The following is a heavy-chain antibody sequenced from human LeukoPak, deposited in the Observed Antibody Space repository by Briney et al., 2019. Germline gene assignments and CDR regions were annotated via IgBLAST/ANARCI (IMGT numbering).Heavy chain of an antibody. CDR2: IYYSGST. V-gene: IGHV4-59*01. CDR1: GRSLSSYY. D-gene: IGHD3-22*01. Sequence: PSETLSLTCTVSGRSLSSYYWSCIRQPPGKGLEWIGYIYYSGSTNYNPSLKSRVTISVDTSKNQFSLRLSSVSAADTAVYYCARRRGYYDSSGYYGHFDYWGQGTLVTVSS. CDR3: ARRRGYYDSSGYYGHFDY. J-gene: IGHJ4*02.